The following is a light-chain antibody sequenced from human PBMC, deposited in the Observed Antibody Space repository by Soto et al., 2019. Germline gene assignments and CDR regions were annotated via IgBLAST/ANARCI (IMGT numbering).Light chain of an antibody. V-gene: IGKV1-5*01. J-gene: IGKJ2*01. CDR2: DVS. CDR1: QAISIW. CDR3: QQYKDYVYT. Sequence: DTVITHSPSTLYGSVXDRVTITFRASQAISIWFRWCQQKPGKAPXLLXSDVSTLERGGPSRFSGSGSETEFTRTISGLQPDDFATYYGQQYKDYVYTFGQGTKVDIK.